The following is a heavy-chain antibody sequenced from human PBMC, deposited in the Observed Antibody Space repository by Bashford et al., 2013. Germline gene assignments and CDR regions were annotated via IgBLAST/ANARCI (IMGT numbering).Heavy chain of an antibody. V-gene: IGHV1-18*01. CDR3: ARDLAFGAAAGLLDY. CDR2: ISAYNGNT. Sequence: VASVKVSCKASGYTFTSYGISWVRQAPGQGLEWMGWISAYNGNTNYAQKLQGRVTMTTDTSTSTAYMELRSLRSDDTAVYYCARDLAFGAAAGLLDYWGQGPWSPSPQ. CDR1: GYTFTSYG. D-gene: IGHD6-13*01. J-gene: IGHJ4*02.